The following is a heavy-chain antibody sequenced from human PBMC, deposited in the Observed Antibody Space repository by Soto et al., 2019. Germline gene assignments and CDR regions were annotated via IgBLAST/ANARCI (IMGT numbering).Heavy chain of an antibody. Sequence: GGSLRLSCAASGFTFSSYAMHWVRQAPGKGLEWVAVISYDGSNKYYADSVKGRFTISRDNSKNTLYLQMNSLRDEDTAVYFCARDGRPRSAYSSDYYYFSGMDVWGQGTTVTVSS. V-gene: IGHV3-30-3*01. CDR3: ARDGRPRSAYSSDYYYFSGMDV. CDR1: GFTFSSYA. J-gene: IGHJ6*02. CDR2: ISYDGSNK. D-gene: IGHD3-3*01.